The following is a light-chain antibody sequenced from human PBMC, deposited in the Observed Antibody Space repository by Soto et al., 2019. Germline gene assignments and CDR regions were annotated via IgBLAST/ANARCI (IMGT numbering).Light chain of an antibody. CDR1: QSIFYSSNNRNY. CDR2: RAS. V-gene: IGKV4-1*01. CDR3: QQYYGTPYT. J-gene: IGKJ2*01. Sequence: DIVMTQSPDSLAVSLGERATINCRSSQSIFYSSNNRNYLAWYQQKPGQPPKLLLYRASLRESGGPDRFSGCGSGTDFTLTSSTLQPEDVAVYYCQQYYGTPYTFGQGTKLEIK.